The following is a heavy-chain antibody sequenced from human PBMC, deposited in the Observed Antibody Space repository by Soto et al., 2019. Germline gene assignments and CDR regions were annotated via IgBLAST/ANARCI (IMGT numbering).Heavy chain of an antibody. CDR2: ISSSSSYT. D-gene: IGHD2-2*03. CDR1: GFTFSDYY. J-gene: IGHJ5*02. CDR3: ARARSGYCSSTSCPAKIWFDP. Sequence: QVQLMESGGGLVKPGGSLRLSCAASGFTFSDYYMSWIRQAPGKGLEWVSYISSSSSYTNYADSVKGRFTISRDNAKNSLYLQMNSLRAEDTAVYYCARARSGYCSSTSCPAKIWFDPWGQGTLVTVSS. V-gene: IGHV3-11*06.